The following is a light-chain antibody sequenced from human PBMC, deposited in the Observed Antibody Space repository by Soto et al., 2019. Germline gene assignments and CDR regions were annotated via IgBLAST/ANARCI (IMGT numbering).Light chain of an antibody. CDR2: GAS. V-gene: IGKV3-15*01. CDR3: QQYNSWPLT. CDR1: QSVTSN. Sequence: EIVMTQSPATLSVSPGERVTLSCRASQSVTSNLAWYQQKPGQAPRLLIYGASTRATGPPARFSGSGSGAEFTLTISSLQSEDFAVYSCQQYNSWPLTFGGGTKVEIK. J-gene: IGKJ4*01.